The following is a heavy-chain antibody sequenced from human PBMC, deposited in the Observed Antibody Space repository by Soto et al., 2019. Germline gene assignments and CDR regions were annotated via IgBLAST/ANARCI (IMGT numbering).Heavy chain of an antibody. CDR2: ISSGSEYI. CDR1: GFTFSDTG. Sequence: EVQLVESGGGLVKPGGSLRLSCAASGFTFSDTGMNWVRQAPGKGLEWVSSISSGSEYIFYGDSVKGRLTISRDNAKNSVYLQMNNLRAEDTAVYYCAKDGDSGSVLDVWGQGTTVTVSS. CDR3: AKDGDSGSVLDV. J-gene: IGHJ6*02. D-gene: IGHD2-8*02. V-gene: IGHV3-21*02.